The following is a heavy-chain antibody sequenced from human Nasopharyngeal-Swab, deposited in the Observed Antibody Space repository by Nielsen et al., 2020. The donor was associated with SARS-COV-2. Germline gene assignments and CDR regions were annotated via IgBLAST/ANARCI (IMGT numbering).Heavy chain of an antibody. CDR3: AKRVARKYYYMDV. J-gene: IGHJ6*03. Sequence: GESLKISCAASGFTFSSYAMTWVRQAPGKGLEWVSSISVNGASTYYAGSVKGRFTISRDNSRNTLYLQLNSLRAEDTAIYYCAKRVARKYYYMDVWGKGTTVTVSS. CDR1: GFTFSSYA. D-gene: IGHD2-21*01. CDR2: ISVNGAST. V-gene: IGHV3-23*01.